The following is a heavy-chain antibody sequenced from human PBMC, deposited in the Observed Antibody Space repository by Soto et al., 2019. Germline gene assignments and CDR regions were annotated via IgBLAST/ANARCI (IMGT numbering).Heavy chain of an antibody. CDR2: ISAYNGNT. CDR1: GYTFTSYG. Sequence: ASAKVSCKASGYTFTSYGISWVRQAPGQGLEWMGWISAYNGNTNYAQKLQGRVTITADKSTTTAYIELSSLRSEDTAVYYCARDRPPRYGMDVWGQGTTVTVSS. J-gene: IGHJ6*02. V-gene: IGHV1-18*04. CDR3: ARDRPPRYGMDV.